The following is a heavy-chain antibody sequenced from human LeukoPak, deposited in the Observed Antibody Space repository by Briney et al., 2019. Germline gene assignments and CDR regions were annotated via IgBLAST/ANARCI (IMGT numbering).Heavy chain of an antibody. CDR1: GGTFSSYA. CDR2: PNSGNT. V-gene: IGHV1-8*03. CDR3: ARGKWELPVPRAFDI. Sequence: ASVKVSCKASGGTFSSYAISWVRQATGQGLNPNSGNTGYAQKFQGRVTITRNTSISTVYMELSSLRSEDTAVYYCARGKWELPVPRAFDIWGQGTMVTVSS. J-gene: IGHJ3*02. D-gene: IGHD1-26*01.